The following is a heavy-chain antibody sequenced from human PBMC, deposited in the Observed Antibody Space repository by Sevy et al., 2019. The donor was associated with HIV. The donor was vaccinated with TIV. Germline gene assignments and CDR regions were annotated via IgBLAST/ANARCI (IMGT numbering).Heavy chain of an antibody. CDR2: LSADNGNT. CDR3: ARHWPVHYAMDV. J-gene: IGHJ6*02. V-gene: IGHV1-18*04. D-gene: IGHD1-1*01. CDR1: GYTFTSYG. Sequence: ASVKVSCKASGYTFTSYGISWVRQAPGQGLEWMGWLSADNGNTNYAQKLQDRVTMTTDTSTSTAYMELRSLRSDDTAVYYCARHWPVHYAMDVWGQGTTVTVSS.